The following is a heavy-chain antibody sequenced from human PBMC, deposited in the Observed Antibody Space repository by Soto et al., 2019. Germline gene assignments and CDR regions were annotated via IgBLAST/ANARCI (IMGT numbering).Heavy chain of an antibody. Sequence: ASVKVSCKASGCSFTSYAMHWVRQAPGQGLEWMGWINAGNGNTKYSQKFQGRVTITRDTSASTAYMELSSLRSEDTAVYYCARGGSLYWYFDLWGRGTLVTVSS. CDR1: GCSFTSYA. J-gene: IGHJ2*01. CDR3: ARGGSLYWYFDL. CDR2: INAGNGNT. D-gene: IGHD1-26*01. V-gene: IGHV1-3*01.